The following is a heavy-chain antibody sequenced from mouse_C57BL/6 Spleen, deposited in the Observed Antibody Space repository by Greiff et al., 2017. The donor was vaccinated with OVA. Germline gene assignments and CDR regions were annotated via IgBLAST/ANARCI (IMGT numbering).Heavy chain of an antibody. CDR2: IWTGGGT. V-gene: IGHV2-9-1*01. CDR1: GFSLTSYA. D-gene: IGHD1-1*01. J-gene: IGHJ2*01. Sequence: QVQLKESGPGLVAPSQSLSITCTVSGFSLTSYAISWVRQPPGKGLEWLGVIWTGGGTNYNSALQSRLSISNDNSKSQVFLKMNSLQTDDTARYYCARSPYYGSSPYGFDYWGQGTTLTVSS. CDR3: ARSPYYGSSPYGFDY.